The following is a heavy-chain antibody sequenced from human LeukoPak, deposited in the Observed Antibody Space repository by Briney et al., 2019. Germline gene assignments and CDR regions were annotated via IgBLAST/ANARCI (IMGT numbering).Heavy chain of an antibody. CDR2: ISGSGGST. Sequence: GGSLRLSCAASGFTFSSYAMSWVRQAPGKGLEWVSAISGSGGSTYYADSVKGRFTISRDNSKITLYLQMNSLRAEDTAVYYCAKDSGITMIVVVTHFDYWGQGTLVTVSS. CDR3: AKDSGITMIVVVTHFDY. V-gene: IGHV3-23*01. D-gene: IGHD3-22*01. J-gene: IGHJ4*02. CDR1: GFTFSSYA.